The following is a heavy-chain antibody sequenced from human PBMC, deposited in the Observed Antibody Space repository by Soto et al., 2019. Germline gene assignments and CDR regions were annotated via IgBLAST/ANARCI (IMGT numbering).Heavy chain of an antibody. CDR3: ARESYDSSGYYSRWFDP. V-gene: IGHV4-61*01. Sequence: PSETLSLTCIVSGGSVSSDNYYWSWIRQPPGKGLEWIGYIYYSGSTNYNPSLKSRVTISINTSKNQFSLKLSSVTAADTAVYYCARESYDSSGYYSRWFDPWGQGTLVTVSS. CDR2: IYYSGST. J-gene: IGHJ5*02. CDR1: GGSVSSDNYY. D-gene: IGHD3-22*01.